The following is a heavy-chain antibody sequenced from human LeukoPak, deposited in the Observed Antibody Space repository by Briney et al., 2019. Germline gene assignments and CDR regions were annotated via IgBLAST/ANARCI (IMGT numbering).Heavy chain of an antibody. D-gene: IGHD3-9*01. V-gene: IGHV3-23*01. Sequence: GGSLRLSCAASGFTFSSYAMSWVRQAPGKGLEWVSAISGSGGSTYYADSVKGRFTISRDNSKNTLYLQMNSLRAEDTAVYYCAKSYDILSGLYYNWFDPWGQGTLVTVSS. CDR1: GFTFSSYA. CDR3: AKSYDILSGLYYNWFDP. J-gene: IGHJ5*02. CDR2: ISGSGGST.